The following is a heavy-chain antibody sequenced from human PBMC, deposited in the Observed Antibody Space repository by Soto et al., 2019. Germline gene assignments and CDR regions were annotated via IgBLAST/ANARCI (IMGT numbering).Heavy chain of an antibody. CDR1: GGTFSSYA. CDR2: IVPIFGTA. Sequence: GASVKVSFKASGGTFSSYAISWVRQAPGQGLEWMGGIVPIFGTANYAQKFQGRVTITADKSTSTAYMELSSLRSEDTAVYYCARDLGPLGSWGQGTLVTVSS. J-gene: IGHJ5*02. D-gene: IGHD6-6*01. V-gene: IGHV1-69*06. CDR3: ARDLGPLGS.